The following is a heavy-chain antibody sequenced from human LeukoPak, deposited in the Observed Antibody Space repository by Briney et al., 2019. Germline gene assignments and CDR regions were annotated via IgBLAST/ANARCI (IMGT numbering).Heavy chain of an antibody. Sequence: GGSLRLSCAASGFTFGSYAMSWVRQAPGKGLEWVSYISGRGGSTFYADYVKGRLTISRDNSKNTLFLQMNSLRAEDTAMYYCVKGGTDYDFWNDSSYSYYFDFWGQGTLVTVSS. J-gene: IGHJ4*02. CDR2: ISGRGGST. CDR1: GFTFGSYA. D-gene: IGHD3-3*01. V-gene: IGHV3-23*01. CDR3: VKGGTDYDFWNDSSYSYYFDF.